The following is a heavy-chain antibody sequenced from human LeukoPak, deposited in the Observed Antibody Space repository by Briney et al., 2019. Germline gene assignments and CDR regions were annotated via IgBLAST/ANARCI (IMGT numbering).Heavy chain of an antibody. D-gene: IGHD6-19*01. J-gene: IGHJ4*02. Sequence: ASVKVSCKASGGTFSSYAISWVRQAPGQGPEWMGGIIPIFGTANYAQKFQGRVTITTDESTSTAYMELSSLRSEDTAVYYCARDQGSGFDYWGQGTLVTVSS. V-gene: IGHV1-69*05. CDR2: IIPIFGTA. CDR3: ARDQGSGFDY. CDR1: GGTFSSYA.